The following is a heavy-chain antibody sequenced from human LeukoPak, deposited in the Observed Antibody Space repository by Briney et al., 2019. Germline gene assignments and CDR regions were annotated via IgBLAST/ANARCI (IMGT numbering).Heavy chain of an antibody. J-gene: IGHJ4*02. CDR2: INPNSGGT. V-gene: IGHV1-2*02. Sequence: ASVKVSCKASGGTFSSYAISWVRQAPGQGLEWMGWINPNSGGTNYAQKFQGRVTMTRDTSISTAYMELSRLRSDDTAVYYCARVGSSSSEWGQGTLVTVSS. D-gene: IGHD6-6*01. CDR3: ARVGSSSSE. CDR1: GGTFSSYA.